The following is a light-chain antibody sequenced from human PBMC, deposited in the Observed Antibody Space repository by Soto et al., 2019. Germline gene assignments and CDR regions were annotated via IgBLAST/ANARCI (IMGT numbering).Light chain of an antibody. CDR3: SLYTSSSTLV. V-gene: IGLV2-18*01. J-gene: IGLJ2*01. Sequence: QSALTQPPSVSGSPGQSVTISCTGISSDVGTYNRVSWYQQPPGTAPKLMIYEVSNRPSGVPDRFSGSKSGNTASLTISGLQAEDEANYYCSLYTSSSTLVFGGGTQLTVL. CDR2: EVS. CDR1: SSDVGTYNR.